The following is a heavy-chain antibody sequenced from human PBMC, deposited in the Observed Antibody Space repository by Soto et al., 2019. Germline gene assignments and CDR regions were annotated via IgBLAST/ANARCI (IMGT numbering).Heavy chain of an antibody. J-gene: IGHJ6*02. CDR2: TYYRSKWYN. V-gene: IGHV6-1*01. CDR1: GDSVSSNSAA. D-gene: IGHD2-21*01. Sequence: LSLTCASSGDSVSSNSAAWNWIRQSPSRGLEWLGRTYYRSKWYNDYAVSVKSRITINPDTSKNQFSLQLNSVTPEETAVYYCARGWGWYYYYGMDVWGQGTTVTVSS. CDR3: ARGWGWYYYYGMDV.